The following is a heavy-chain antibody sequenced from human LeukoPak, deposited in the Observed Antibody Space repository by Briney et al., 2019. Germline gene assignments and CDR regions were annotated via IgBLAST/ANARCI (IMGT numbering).Heavy chain of an antibody. CDR3: ARDPPRFLEWLFDAFDI. V-gene: IGHV3-21*01. J-gene: IGHJ3*02. D-gene: IGHD3-3*01. CDR1: GFTFSGYS. Sequence: GGSLRLSCAASGFTFSGYSMNWVRQAPGKGLEWVSSISSSSSYIYYADSVKGRFTISRDNAKNSLYLQMNSLRAEDTAVYYCARDPPRFLEWLFDAFDIWGQGTMVTVSS. CDR2: ISSSSSYI.